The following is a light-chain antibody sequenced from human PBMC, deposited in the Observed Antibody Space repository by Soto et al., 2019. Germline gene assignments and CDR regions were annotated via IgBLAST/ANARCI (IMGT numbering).Light chain of an antibody. CDR1: SSNIGNNY. CDR2: DNN. J-gene: IGLJ3*02. CDR3: ATWDSSLSAWL. V-gene: IGLV1-51*01. Sequence: QSVLTQPPSVSAAPGQKVTISCSGGSSNIGNNYVSWYQQVAGTTPKLLIFDNNKRPSGIRDRFSGSKSGTSATLGIAGLQTGDAADYYCATWDSSLSAWLFGGGTQLTVL.